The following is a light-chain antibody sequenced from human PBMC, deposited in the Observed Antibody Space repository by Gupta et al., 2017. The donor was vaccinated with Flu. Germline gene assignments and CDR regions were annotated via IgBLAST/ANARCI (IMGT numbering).Light chain of an antibody. CDR3: QHYNDWPPWT. CDR2: GAS. Sequence: EIVMTQSPATVSVSPGERATLSCRASQSVSSNLAWYQRKPGQAPRLLIYGASTRATGIPVRFSGSGSGTEFTLTISSLQSEDFAVYYCQHYNDWPPWTLGQGTKVEIK. CDR1: QSVSSN. J-gene: IGKJ1*01. V-gene: IGKV3-15*01.